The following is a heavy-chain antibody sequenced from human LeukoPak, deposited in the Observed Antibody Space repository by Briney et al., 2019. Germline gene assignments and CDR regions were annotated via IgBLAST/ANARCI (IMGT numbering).Heavy chain of an antibody. J-gene: IGHJ4*02. D-gene: IGHD3-16*02. V-gene: IGHV3-30*18. CDR1: GFSFSTYG. CDR2: ISYDGSTE. CDR3: AKDGYRLRYYFVH. Sequence: GGSLRLSCAASGFSFSTYGMHWVGQAPGKGLEWVALISYDGSTEYYADSVKGRFTIPRDNSKNTLYLQMNSLRPEDTAVYFCAKDGYRLRYYFVHCGQGTLVTVYS.